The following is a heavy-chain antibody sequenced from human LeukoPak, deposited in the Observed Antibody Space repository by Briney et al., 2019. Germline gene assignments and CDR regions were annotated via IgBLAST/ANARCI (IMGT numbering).Heavy chain of an antibody. D-gene: IGHD5-12*01. Sequence: SETLSLTCTVSGGSLSSYYWSWIRQPAGKGLEWIGRIYTSGSTNYNPSLKSRVTMSVDTSKNQFSLKLSSVTAADTAVYYCARDLSLRLPHYYYYMDVWGKGTTVTASS. CDR3: ARDLSLRLPHYYYYMDV. V-gene: IGHV4-4*07. CDR1: GGSLSSYY. CDR2: IYTSGST. J-gene: IGHJ6*03.